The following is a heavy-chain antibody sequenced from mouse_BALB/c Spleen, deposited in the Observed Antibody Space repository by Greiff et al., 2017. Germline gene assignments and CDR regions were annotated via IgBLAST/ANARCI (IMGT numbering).Heavy chain of an antibody. D-gene: IGHD1-1*01. CDR2: IRSKSNNYAT. J-gene: IGHJ4*01. CDR1: GFTFNTYA. V-gene: IGHV10-1*02. CDR3: VRSSYGSSYDYAMDY. Sequence: EVQGVESGGGLVQPKGSLKLSCAASGFTFNTYAMNWVRQAPGKGLEWVARIRSKSNNYATYYADSVKDRCTISRDDSQSMLYLQMNNLKTEDTAMYYCVRSSYGSSYDYAMDYWCQGTSVTVSS.